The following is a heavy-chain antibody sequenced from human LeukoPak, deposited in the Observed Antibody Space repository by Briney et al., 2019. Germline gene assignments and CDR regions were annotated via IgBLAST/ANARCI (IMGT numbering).Heavy chain of an antibody. Sequence: PGRSLRLSCAASGFTFSSYAMHWVRQAPGKGLEWVAVISYDGSNKYYADSVKGRFTISRDNSKNTLYLQMNSLRVEDTAVYYCARGGTPGYSSGRIDYWGQGTLVPVSS. J-gene: IGHJ4*02. V-gene: IGHV3-30*14. D-gene: IGHD6-19*01. CDR2: ISYDGSNK. CDR3: ARGGTPGYSSGRIDY. CDR1: GFTFSSYA.